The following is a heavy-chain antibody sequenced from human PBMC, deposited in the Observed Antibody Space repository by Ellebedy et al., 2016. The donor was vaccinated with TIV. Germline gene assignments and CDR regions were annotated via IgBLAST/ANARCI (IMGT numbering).Heavy chain of an antibody. CDR2: IWYDGSNK. V-gene: IGHV3-33*01. J-gene: IGHJ6*02. CDR1: GFTVSSYG. CDR3: AREPMVRGVIRRGYAMDV. Sequence: GESLKISXAASGFTVSSYGMHWVRQAPGKGLEWVAVIWYDGSNKYYADSVKGRFTISRDNSKNTLYLQMNSLRAEDTAVYYCAREPMVRGVIRRGYAMDVWGQGTTVTVSS. D-gene: IGHD3-10*01.